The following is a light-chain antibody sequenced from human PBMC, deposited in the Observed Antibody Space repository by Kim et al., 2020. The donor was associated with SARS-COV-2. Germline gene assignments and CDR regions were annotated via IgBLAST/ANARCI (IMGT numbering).Light chain of an antibody. CDR3: QQYGSPPDT. CDR2: GAS. Sequence: SPGERAALSCRASQSVSSNYLAWFQQKPGQAPRLLIYGASSRATGIPDRFSGGGSGTDFTLTISRLEPEDFVVYYCQQYGSPPDTFGQGTKVDIK. J-gene: IGKJ2*01. CDR1: QSVSSNY. V-gene: IGKV3-20*01.